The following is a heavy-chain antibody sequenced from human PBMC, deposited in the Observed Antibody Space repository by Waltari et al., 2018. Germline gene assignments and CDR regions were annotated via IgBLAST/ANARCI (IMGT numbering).Heavy chain of an antibody. V-gene: IGHV3-7*01. CDR1: GFPFTSYW. CDR2: IKEDGSDK. Sequence: EVRLVESGGGLVQPGGSLRLSCAASGFPFTSYWMSWVRQAPGKGLEWVANIKEDGSDKNYVDSVKGRFTISRDNAKNSVYLQMNSLRAEDTAVYYCAHSGSYFDYWGQGTLVTVSS. D-gene: IGHD1-26*01. CDR3: AHSGSYFDY. J-gene: IGHJ4*02.